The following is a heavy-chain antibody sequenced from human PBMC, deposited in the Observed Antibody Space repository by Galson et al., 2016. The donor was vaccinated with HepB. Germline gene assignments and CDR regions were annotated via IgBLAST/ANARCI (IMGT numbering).Heavy chain of an antibody. Sequence: SVKVSCKVSGYTLTELSMHWVRQAPGKGLEWMGGFDPEDGETIYAQKFQGRVTMTEDTSTDTAYMELSSLRSADTAVYYCATDSGVAHLDYYYGMDVWGQGTTVTVSS. CDR3: ATDSGVAHLDYYYGMDV. V-gene: IGHV1-24*01. J-gene: IGHJ6*02. CDR1: GYTLTELS. CDR2: FDPEDGET. D-gene: IGHD1-14*01.